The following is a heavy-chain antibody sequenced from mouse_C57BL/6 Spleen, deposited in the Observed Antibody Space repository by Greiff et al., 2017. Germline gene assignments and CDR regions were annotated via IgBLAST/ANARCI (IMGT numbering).Heavy chain of an antibody. CDR2: ISDGGSYT. CDR3: AREGSYAMDY. Sequence: VKLMESGGGLVKPGGSLKLSCAASGFTFSSYAMSWVRQTPEKRLEWVATISDGGSYTYYPDNVKGRFTISRDHAKNNLYLQMSHLKSEDTAMYYCAREGSYAMDYWGQGTSVTVSS. V-gene: IGHV5-4*01. CDR1: GFTFSSYA. J-gene: IGHJ4*01.